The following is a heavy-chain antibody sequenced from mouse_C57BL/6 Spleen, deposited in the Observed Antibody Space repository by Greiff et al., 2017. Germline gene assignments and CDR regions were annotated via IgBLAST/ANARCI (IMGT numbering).Heavy chain of an antibody. V-gene: IGHV1-18*01. J-gene: IGHJ3*01. CDR2: INPNNGGT. CDR1: GYTFTDYN. CDR3: ARLGYYGRGAWFAY. D-gene: IGHD1-1*01. Sequence: EVQLQESGPELVKPGASVKIPCKASGYTFTDYNMDWVKQSHGKSLEWIGDINPNNGGTIYNQKFKGKATLTVDKSSSTAYMELRSLTSEDTAVYYCARLGYYGRGAWFAYWGQGTLVTVSA.